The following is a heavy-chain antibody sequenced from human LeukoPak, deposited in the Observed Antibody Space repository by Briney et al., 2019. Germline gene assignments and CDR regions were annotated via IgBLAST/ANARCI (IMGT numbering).Heavy chain of an antibody. Sequence: RSSETLSFTCTVSGGSISSSSYYWGWIRQPPGKGLEWIGSIYYSGSTYYNPSLKSRVTISVDTSKNQFSLKLSSVTAADTAVYYCASGWELHYWGQGTLVTVSS. V-gene: IGHV4-39*01. CDR1: GGSISSSSYY. CDR2: IYYSGST. CDR3: ASGWELHY. J-gene: IGHJ4*02. D-gene: IGHD1-26*01.